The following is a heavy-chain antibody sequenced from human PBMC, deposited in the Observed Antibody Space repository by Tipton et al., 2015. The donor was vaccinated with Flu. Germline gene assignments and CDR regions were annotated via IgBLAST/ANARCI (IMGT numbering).Heavy chain of an antibody. Sequence: QLVQSGAEVKKPGESLIISCKDSRYRSYNYWIAWVRQMPGKGLEWIGIIYPGDSDTRYSPSFRGHVTISADKSINTAFLQWSSLKARDTAMFCCGRSRTAAAGSDFDSWGQGTQVTVSS. J-gene: IGHJ4*02. CDR2: IYPGDSDT. V-gene: IGHV5-51*01. D-gene: IGHD2-21*02. CDR3: GRSRTAAAGSDFDS. CDR1: RYRSYNYW.